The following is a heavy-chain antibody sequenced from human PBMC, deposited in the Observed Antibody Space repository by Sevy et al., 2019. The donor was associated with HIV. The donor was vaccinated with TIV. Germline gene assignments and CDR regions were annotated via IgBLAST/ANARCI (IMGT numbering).Heavy chain of an antibody. CDR3: ARVSSSDRVFDY. Sequence: GGSLRLSCAASGFTFSSYSMNWVRQAPGKGLEWVSSISSSSSYIYYADSVKGRFTISRDNAKNSLYLQMYSLRAEDTAVYYCARVSSSDRVFDYWGQGTLVTVSS. J-gene: IGHJ4*02. D-gene: IGHD6-13*01. CDR2: ISSSSSYI. V-gene: IGHV3-21*01. CDR1: GFTFSSYS.